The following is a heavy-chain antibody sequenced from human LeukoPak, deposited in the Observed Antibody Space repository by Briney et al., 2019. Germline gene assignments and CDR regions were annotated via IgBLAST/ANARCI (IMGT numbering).Heavy chain of an antibody. CDR1: GVSISSGDYY. V-gene: IGHV4-30-4*08. CDR3: ATRIVGAAKLDY. J-gene: IGHJ4*02. Sequence: SETLSLTCTVSGVSISSGDYYWSWIRQPPGKGLEWIGYIYYSGSTYYNPSLKSRVTISVDTSKNQFSLKLSSVTAADTAVYYCATRIVGAAKLDYWGQGTLVTVSS. CDR2: IYYSGST. D-gene: IGHD1-26*01.